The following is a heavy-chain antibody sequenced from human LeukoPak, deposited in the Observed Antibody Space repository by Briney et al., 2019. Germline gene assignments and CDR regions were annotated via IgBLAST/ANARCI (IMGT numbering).Heavy chain of an antibody. CDR1: GFRISSYA. Sequence: GGSLRLSCAASGFRISSYAMSWVRQAPGKGLEWVSVIIGSGDTTYYADSVKGRFTISRDNSKNTLYLQMNSLRAEDTAVYYCAKLPEGEWHFDYWGQGTLVTVSS. V-gene: IGHV3-23*01. J-gene: IGHJ4*02. CDR3: AKLPEGEWHFDY. D-gene: IGHD3-16*01. CDR2: IIGSGDTT.